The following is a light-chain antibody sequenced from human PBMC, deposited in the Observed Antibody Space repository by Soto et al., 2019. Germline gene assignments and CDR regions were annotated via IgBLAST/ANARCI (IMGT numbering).Light chain of an antibody. CDR1: QSISSN. CDR2: RTS. V-gene: IGKV3-15*01. J-gene: IGKJ1*01. CDR3: QQYGGSPRT. Sequence: EIVMTQSPATLSVSPGERATLSCRASQSISSNLAWYQQKPGQAPRLLMFRTSSRATGFPARFSGSGSGTEFNLTISRLEPEDFAVYYCQQYGGSPRTFGQGTKVDIK.